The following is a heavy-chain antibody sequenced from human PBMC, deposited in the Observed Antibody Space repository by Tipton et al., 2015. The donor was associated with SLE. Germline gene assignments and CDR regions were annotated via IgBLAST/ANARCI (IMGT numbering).Heavy chain of an antibody. CDR1: GFTFSSYW. J-gene: IGHJ6*04. CDR3: ARDRYDFWSGPYYYYYGMDV. V-gene: IGHV3-74*01. D-gene: IGHD3-3*01. CDR2: INSDGSST. Sequence: SLRLSCAASGFTFSSYWMHWVRQAPGKGLVWVSRINSDGSSTSYADSVKGRFTISRDNAKNTLYLQMNSLRAEDTAVYYCARDRYDFWSGPYYYYYGMDVWGKGTTVTVSS.